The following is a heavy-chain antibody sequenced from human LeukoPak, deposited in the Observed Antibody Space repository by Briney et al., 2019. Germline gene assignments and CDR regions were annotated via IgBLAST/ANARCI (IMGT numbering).Heavy chain of an antibody. J-gene: IGHJ4*02. CDR1: GYSFTSGHY. Sequence: SETLSLTCSVSGYSFTSGHYWGWIRQPPGKGLEWIANIYHTGSAHYNPSLKSRVTISVDTSKNQFSLKLSSVTAAGTAVYYCARYCTSYTCILRRFDYWGQGALVTVSS. CDR2: IYHTGSA. CDR3: ARYCTSYTCILRRFDY. D-gene: IGHD2-8*01. V-gene: IGHV4-38-2*01.